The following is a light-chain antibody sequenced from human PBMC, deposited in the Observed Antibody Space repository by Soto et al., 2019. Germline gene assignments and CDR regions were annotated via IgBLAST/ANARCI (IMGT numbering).Light chain of an antibody. Sequence: QSVLAQPPSVSATPGQRVNISCSGSFSNIGDNAVNWYQQLPGAAPKLLIYLNDQRPSGVPDRFSGSKSGTSASLAISGLQSEDEADYYCAAWDDSPNALFGTGTKVTVL. CDR1: FSNIGDNA. CDR3: AAWDDSPNAL. CDR2: LND. V-gene: IGLV1-44*01. J-gene: IGLJ1*01.